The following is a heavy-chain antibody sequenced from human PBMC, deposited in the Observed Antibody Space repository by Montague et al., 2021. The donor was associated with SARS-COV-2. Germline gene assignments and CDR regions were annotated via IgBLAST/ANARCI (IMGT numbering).Heavy chain of an antibody. CDR2: RYQNGAT. CDR1: GSSISSGYY. Sequence: SETLSLTCSVSGSSISSGYYWGWIRQTPGKGLEWIGSRYQNGATYYRPSLKRPVTILLDTSKNQFSLRLTSVTAADTAVYYCARSGVGIFDFSYFDSWGQGSLVIVSS. V-gene: IGHV4-38-2*02. D-gene: IGHD3-3*01. J-gene: IGHJ4*02. CDR3: ARSGVGIFDFSYFDS.